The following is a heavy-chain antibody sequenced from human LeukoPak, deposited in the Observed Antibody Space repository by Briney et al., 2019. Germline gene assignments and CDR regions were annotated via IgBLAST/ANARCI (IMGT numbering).Heavy chain of an antibody. D-gene: IGHD3-3*01. CDR2: ISWNSGSI. CDR1: GFTFDDYA. V-gene: IGHV3-9*01. CDR3: AKGAFSEWLYYFDY. J-gene: IGHJ4*02. Sequence: AGRSLRLSCAASGFTFDDYAMHWVRQAPGKGLEWVSGISWNSGSIGYADSVKGRFTISRDNAKNSLYLQMNSLRAEDTALYYCAKGAFSEWLYYFDYWGQGTLVTVSS.